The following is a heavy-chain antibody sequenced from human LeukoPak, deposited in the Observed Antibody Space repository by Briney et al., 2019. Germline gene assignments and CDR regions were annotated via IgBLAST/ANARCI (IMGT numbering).Heavy chain of an antibody. V-gene: IGHV4-59*01. Sequence: SETLSLTCAVYGGSFSGYYWSWIRQPPGKGLEWIGYIYYSGSTNYNPSLKSRVTISVDTSKNQFSLKLSSVTAADTAVYYCARGNLYYDILTGYPDAFDIWGQGTMVTVSS. D-gene: IGHD3-9*01. J-gene: IGHJ3*02. CDR3: ARGNLYYDILTGYPDAFDI. CDR2: IYYSGST. CDR1: GGSFSGYY.